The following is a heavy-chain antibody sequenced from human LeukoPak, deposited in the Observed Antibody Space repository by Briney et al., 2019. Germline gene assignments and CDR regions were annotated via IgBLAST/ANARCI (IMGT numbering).Heavy chain of an antibody. V-gene: IGHV3-21*01. Sequence: GGSLRLSCAASGFTFSSYSINWVRQAPGKGLEWVSSISSSSSYIYYADSVKGRFTISRDNAKNSLYLQMNSLRAEDTAVYYCARDRREAQLWSYYYYSMDVWGQGTTVTVSS. J-gene: IGHJ6*02. CDR3: ARDRREAQLWSYYYYSMDV. CDR2: ISSSSSYI. D-gene: IGHD5-18*01. CDR1: GFTFSSYS.